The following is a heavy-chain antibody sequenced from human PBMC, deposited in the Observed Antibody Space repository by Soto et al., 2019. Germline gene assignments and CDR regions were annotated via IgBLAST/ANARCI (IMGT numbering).Heavy chain of an antibody. CDR2: VNPNSGDT. Sequence: ASVKVSCKASGYIFTGYSMHWVRQAPGQGLEWMGWVNPNSGDTIYGQKFQGRVTMTRDTSISTAYMELSRLRSDDTAVYYCARDLVVVVAATTYGMAVWGQGTTVTVSS. V-gene: IGHV1-2*02. D-gene: IGHD2-15*01. CDR3: ARDLVVVVAATTYGMAV. J-gene: IGHJ6*02. CDR1: GYIFTGYS.